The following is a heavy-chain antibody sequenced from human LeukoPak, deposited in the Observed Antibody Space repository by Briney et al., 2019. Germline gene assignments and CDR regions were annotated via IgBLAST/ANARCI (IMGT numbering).Heavy chain of an antibody. D-gene: IGHD2-2*01. CDR2: ISYDGSNK. CDR1: GFTFSSYG. CDR3: ATRLGYCSSTSYYWGFGYYYYYMDV. Sequence: GGSLRLSCAASGFTFSSYGMHWVRQAPGKGLEWVAVISYDGSNKYYADSVKGRFTISRDNSKNSLYLQMNSLRAEDTAVYYCATRLGYCSSTSYYWGFGYYYYYMDVWGKGTTVTVSS. V-gene: IGHV3-30*03. J-gene: IGHJ6*03.